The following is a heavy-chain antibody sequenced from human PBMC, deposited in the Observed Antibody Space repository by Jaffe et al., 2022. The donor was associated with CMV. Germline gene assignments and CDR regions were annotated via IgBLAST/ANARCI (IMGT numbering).Heavy chain of an antibody. CDR1: GYTFSKFG. CDR3: ARDRNWFDP. Sequence: QVQLVQSGVEVKKPGASVKVSCKASGYTFSKFGISWVRQAPGQGLEWMGWISPYNGKTNYTQKLQGRLTLTTDTSTTTAYLELTSLGSDDTAVYFCARDRNWFDPWGQGTLVIVSS. CDR2: ISPYNGKT. J-gene: IGHJ5*02. V-gene: IGHV1-18*01.